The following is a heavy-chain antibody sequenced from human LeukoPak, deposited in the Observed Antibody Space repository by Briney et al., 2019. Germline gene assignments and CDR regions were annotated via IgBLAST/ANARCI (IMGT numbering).Heavy chain of an antibody. V-gene: IGHV4-34*01. CDR3: ARGGYGMDV. J-gene: IGHJ6*02. CDR2: INHSGST. CDR1: GGSFSGYY. Sequence: SETLSLTCAVYGGSFSGYYWSWIRQPPGKGLEWIREINHSGSTNYNPSLKSRVTISVDTSKNQFSLKLSSVTAADTAVYYCARGGYGMDVWGQGTTVTVSS.